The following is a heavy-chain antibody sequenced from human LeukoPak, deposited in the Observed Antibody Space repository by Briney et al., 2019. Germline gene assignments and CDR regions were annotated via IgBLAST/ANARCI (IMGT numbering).Heavy chain of an antibody. CDR1: SYTFTSYS. CDR2: ISAYNGNT. J-gene: IGHJ4*02. CDR3: ARSYYDILTGYYPFDY. Sequence: GASVKVSCKASSYTFTSYSISWVRQAPGQGLEWMGWISAYNGNTNYAQKLQGRVTMTTDTSTSTAYMELRSLRSDDTAVYYCARSYYDILTGYYPFDYWGQGTLVAVSS. V-gene: IGHV1-18*01. D-gene: IGHD3-9*01.